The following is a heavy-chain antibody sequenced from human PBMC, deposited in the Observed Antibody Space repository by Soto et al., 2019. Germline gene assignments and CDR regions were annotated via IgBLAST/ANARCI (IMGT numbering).Heavy chain of an antibody. CDR3: ARDSCSGGSYNWFDP. V-gene: IGHV3-33*01. D-gene: IGHD2-15*01. CDR2: IWYDGSNK. J-gene: IGHJ5*02. Sequence: GGSLRLSCAASGFTFSSYGMHWVRQAPGKGLEWVAVIWYDGSNKYYADSVKGRFTISRDNSKNTLYLQMNSLRAEDTAVYYCARDSCSGGSYNWFDPWGQGTLVTVSS. CDR1: GFTFSSYG.